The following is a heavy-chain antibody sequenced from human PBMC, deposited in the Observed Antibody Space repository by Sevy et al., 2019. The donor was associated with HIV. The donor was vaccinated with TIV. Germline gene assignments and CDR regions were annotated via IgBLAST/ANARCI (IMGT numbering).Heavy chain of an antibody. J-gene: IGHJ4*02. CDR2: ISGSGGST. CDR1: GFTFSSYA. Sequence: GSLSLSCAASGFTFSSYAMSWVRQAPGKGLEWVSAISGSGGSTYYADSVKGRFTISRDNSKNTLYLQMNSLRAEDTAVYYCAKDLYCSSTSCYTFDYWGQGTLVTVSS. V-gene: IGHV3-23*01. CDR3: AKDLYCSSTSCYTFDY. D-gene: IGHD2-2*02.